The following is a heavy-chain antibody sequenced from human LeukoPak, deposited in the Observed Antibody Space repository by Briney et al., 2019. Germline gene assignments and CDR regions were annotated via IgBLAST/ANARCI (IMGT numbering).Heavy chain of an antibody. CDR3: ARQQNYGGPYYYYGMDV. D-gene: IGHD1-7*01. CDR2: IYPGDSDT. CDR1: GYSFTSYW. Sequence: GESLKISCKGSGYSFTSYWIGWVRQMPGKGLEWMGIIYPGDSDTRYSPSFQGQVTISADKSISTAYLQWSSLKASDTAMYYCARQQNYGGPYYYYGMDVWGQGTTVTVSS. V-gene: IGHV5-51*01. J-gene: IGHJ6*02.